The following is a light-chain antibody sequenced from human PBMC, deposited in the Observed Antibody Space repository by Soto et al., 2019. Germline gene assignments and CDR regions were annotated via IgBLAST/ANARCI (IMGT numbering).Light chain of an antibody. V-gene: IGKV1-12*02. J-gene: IGKJ4*01. CDR3: QQANIFPFT. Sequence: DIQMTQSPSSVSASVGDRVTITCRARQNIGNWLVWYQQKPGKVPQLLIYAASSLQSGVPSRFSGSPSGPNLPFTISSLQPEDCAPYDCQQANIFPFTFGGGTKVEI. CDR2: AAS. CDR1: QNIGNW.